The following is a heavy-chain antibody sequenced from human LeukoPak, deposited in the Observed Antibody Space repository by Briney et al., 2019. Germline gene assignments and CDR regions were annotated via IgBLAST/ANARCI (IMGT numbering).Heavy chain of an antibody. D-gene: IGHD3-3*01. CDR1: GGSISSGGYY. CDR2: IYYSGST. J-gene: IGHJ4*02. CDR3: ARGLYDFWSGTPSYYFDY. Sequence: SETLSLTCTVSGGSISSGGYYWSWIRQHPGKGLEWIGYIYYSGSTYYNPSLKSRVTISVDTSKNQFSLKLSSVTAADTAVYYCARGLYDFWSGTPSYYFDYWGQGTLVTVPS. V-gene: IGHV4-31*03.